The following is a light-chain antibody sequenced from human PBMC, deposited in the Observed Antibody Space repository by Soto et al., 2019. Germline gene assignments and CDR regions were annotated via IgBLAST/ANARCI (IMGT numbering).Light chain of an antibody. CDR3: QQRSGWPST. V-gene: IGKV3-11*01. J-gene: IGKJ4*01. CDR2: DAS. CDR1: QSVSRY. Sequence: EIVLTQSPATLSLSPGERATLSCRAIQSVSRYLAWYQQKPGQAPRLLIYDASNRATGIPARFSGSGSGTDFTLTISSLEPEDFAVYYCQQRSGWPSTFGGGTKVQIK.